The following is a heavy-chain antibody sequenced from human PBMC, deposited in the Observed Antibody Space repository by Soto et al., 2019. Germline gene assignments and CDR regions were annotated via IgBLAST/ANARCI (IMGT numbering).Heavy chain of an antibody. J-gene: IGHJ5*02. V-gene: IGHV4-4*02. CDR1: GGSISSSNW. CDR3: ASRGSGSYYNSWFDP. CDR2: IYHSGST. D-gene: IGHD3-10*01. Sequence: SETLSLTCAVSGGSISSSNWWSWVRQPPGKGLEWIGEIYHSGSTNYNPSLKSRVTISVDKSKNQFSLKLSSVTAADTAVYYCASRGSGSYYNSWFDPWGQGTLVTVSS.